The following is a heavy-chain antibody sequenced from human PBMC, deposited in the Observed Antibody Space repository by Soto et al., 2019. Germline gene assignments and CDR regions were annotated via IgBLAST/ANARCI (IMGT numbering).Heavy chain of an antibody. CDR2: IIPILGIA. CDR1: GGTFSSYT. CDR3: ASRYDSSDY. Sequence: QVQLVQSGAEVKKPGSSVKVSCKASGGTFSSYTISWVRQAPGQGLEWRGRIIPILGIANYAQKFQGRVTITADKSTSTAYMGLSRRRSEDTAVYYCASRYDSSDYWGQGTLVTVSS. J-gene: IGHJ4*02. D-gene: IGHD3-22*01. V-gene: IGHV1-69*02.